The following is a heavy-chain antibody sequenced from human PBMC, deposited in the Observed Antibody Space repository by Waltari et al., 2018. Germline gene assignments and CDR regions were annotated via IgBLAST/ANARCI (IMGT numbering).Heavy chain of an antibody. V-gene: IGHV3-7*01. J-gene: IGHJ4*02. Sequence: EVQLVESGGGLVQPGGSLRLSCAASGFTFSSYWMSWVRQAPGKGLGWGAKIKQDGSEKYYVDSVKGRFTISRDNAKNSLYLQMNSLRAEDTAVYYCARAGPYSRDPFDYWGQGTLVTVSS. CDR1: GFTFSSYW. CDR3: ARAGPYSRDPFDY. CDR2: IKQDGSEK. D-gene: IGHD6-13*01.